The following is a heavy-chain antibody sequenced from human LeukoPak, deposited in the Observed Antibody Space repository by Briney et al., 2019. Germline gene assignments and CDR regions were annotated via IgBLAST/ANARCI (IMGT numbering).Heavy chain of an antibody. J-gene: IGHJ6*02. CDR1: GFTVSSNY. D-gene: IGHD6-19*01. CDR2: IYSGGST. CDR3: ARAQKAVAGVYYYGMDV. V-gene: IGHV3-53*01. Sequence: PGGSLRLSCAASGFTVSSNYMSWVRQAPGKGLEWVSVIYSGGSTYYADSVKGRFTISRDNSKNTLYLQMNSLRAEDTAVYYCARAQKAVAGVYYYGMDVWGQGTTVTASS.